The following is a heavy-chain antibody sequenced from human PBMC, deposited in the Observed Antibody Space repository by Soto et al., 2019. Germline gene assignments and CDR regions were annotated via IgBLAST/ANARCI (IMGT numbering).Heavy chain of an antibody. CDR2: IGTAGDT. CDR1: GFTFSSYD. CDR3: ARYRADSSGYYYFDY. D-gene: IGHD3-22*01. V-gene: IGHV3-13*01. J-gene: IGHJ4*02. Sequence: GGSLRFSCAASGFTFSSYDMHWVRQATGKGLEWVSAIGTAGDTYYPGSVKGRFTISRENAKNSLYLQMNSLRAGDTAVYYCARYRADSSGYYYFDYWGQGTLVTVSS.